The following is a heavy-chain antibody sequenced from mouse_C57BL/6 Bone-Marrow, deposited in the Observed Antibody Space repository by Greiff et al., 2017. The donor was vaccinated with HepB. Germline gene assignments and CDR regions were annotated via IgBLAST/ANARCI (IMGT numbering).Heavy chain of an antibody. CDR2: IDPSDSYT. D-gene: IGHD3-2*02. J-gene: IGHJ4*01. V-gene: IGHV1-69*01. Sequence: QVQLQQPGAELVMPGASVKLSCKASGYTFTSYWMHWVKQRPGQGLEWIGEIDPSDSYTNYNQKFKGKSTLTVDKSSSTAYMQLSSLTSEDSAVYYCARFDSSGLYAMDYWGQGTSVTVSS. CDR3: ARFDSSGLYAMDY. CDR1: GYTFTSYW.